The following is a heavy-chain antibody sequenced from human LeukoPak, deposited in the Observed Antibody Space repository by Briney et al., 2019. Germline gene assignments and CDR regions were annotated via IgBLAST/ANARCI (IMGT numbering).Heavy chain of an antibody. CDR2: ISWNGGSI. Sequence: GGSLRLSCAASGFNFGLYGMGWVRQAPGKGLEWVSAISWNGGSIYYAGSVKGRFTISRDSAKNSLYLQMDSVRPEDTALYYCARDLERDHDEKFYFDYWGQGALVTVSS. CDR3: ARDLERDHDEKFYFDY. J-gene: IGHJ4*02. CDR1: GFNFGLYG. V-gene: IGHV3-20*04. D-gene: IGHD1-1*01.